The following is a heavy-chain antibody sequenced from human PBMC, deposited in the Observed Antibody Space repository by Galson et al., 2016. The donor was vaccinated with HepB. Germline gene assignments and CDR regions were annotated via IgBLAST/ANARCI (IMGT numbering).Heavy chain of an antibody. Sequence: LILACAAPEFIFSSSALHCVRQAPGEALDWVPVISYDGSTKYYADSVKGRFILSRENSKNTLYLQMNSLRAEDTAVYYCARGWFGPPRGYFHYWGQGTLVTVSS. D-gene: IGHD3-10*01. CDR2: ISYDGSTK. V-gene: IGHV3-30-3*01. J-gene: IGHJ1*01. CDR1: EFIFSSSA. CDR3: ARGWFGPPRGYFHY.